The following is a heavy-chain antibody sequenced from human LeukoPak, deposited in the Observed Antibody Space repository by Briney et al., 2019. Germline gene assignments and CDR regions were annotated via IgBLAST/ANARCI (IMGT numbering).Heavy chain of an antibody. Sequence: GMSLRLSCAASGFTFSSHGMHWVRQAPGKGLEWVAVTWYDGSTKYYADSVKGRFTISRDNSKNTLFLEMNSLRAEDTAVYYCARWGNYKVMDVWGQGTTVTVYS. CDR3: ARWGNYKVMDV. J-gene: IGHJ6*02. CDR2: TWYDGSTK. D-gene: IGHD1-7*01. V-gene: IGHV3-33*01. CDR1: GFTFSSHG.